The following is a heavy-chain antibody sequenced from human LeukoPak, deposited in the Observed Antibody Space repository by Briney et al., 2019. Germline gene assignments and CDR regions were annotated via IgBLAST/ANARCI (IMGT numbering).Heavy chain of an antibody. CDR3: AGHLGGFDY. Sequence: SETLSLTCTVSGGSISSSSYYWGWIRQPPGKGLEWIGSMYYGGSTYYNPSLKSRVTISVDTSKNQFSLELSSVTAADTAMYYCAGHLGGFDYWGQGTLVTVSS. J-gene: IGHJ4*02. CDR2: MYYGGST. CDR1: GGSISSSSYY. V-gene: IGHV4-39*01.